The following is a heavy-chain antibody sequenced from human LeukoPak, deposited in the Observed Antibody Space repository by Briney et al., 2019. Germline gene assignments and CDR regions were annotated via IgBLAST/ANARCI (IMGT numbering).Heavy chain of an antibody. V-gene: IGHV4-61*01. CDR3: ARGARKQQNWFDP. CDR2: IYYRGST. J-gene: IGHJ5*02. Sequence: PSETLSLTCTVSGGSVSSGSYYWSWIRQPPGKGLEWIGYIYYRGSTNYNPSLKSRVTVSVDTSKNQFSLKLSSVTAADTAVYYCARGARKQQNWFDPWGQGTLVTVSS. CDR1: GGSVSSGSYY. D-gene: IGHD1/OR15-1a*01.